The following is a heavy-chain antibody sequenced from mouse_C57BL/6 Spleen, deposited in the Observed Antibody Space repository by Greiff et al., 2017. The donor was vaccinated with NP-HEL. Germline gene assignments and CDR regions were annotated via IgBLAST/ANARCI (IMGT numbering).Heavy chain of an antibody. CDR2: INPGSGGT. CDR1: GYAFTNYL. D-gene: IGHD1-1*01. CDR3: ARWYYGSSGVFDY. J-gene: IGHJ2*01. Sequence: VKLQESGAELVRPGTSVKVSCKASGYAFTNYLIEWVKQRPGQGLEWIGVINPGSGGTNYNEKFKGKATLTADKSSSTAYMQLSSLTSEDSAVYFCARWYYGSSGVFDYWGQGTTLTVSS. V-gene: IGHV1-54*01.